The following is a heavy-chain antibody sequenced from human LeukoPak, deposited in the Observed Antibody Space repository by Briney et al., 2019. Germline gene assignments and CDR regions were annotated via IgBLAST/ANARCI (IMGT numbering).Heavy chain of an antibody. D-gene: IGHD3-10*01. J-gene: IGHJ3*02. CDR3: ARPPIFMVGRVIGPLDAFDI. Sequence: PSETLSLTCTVSGGSLSGTNFYWGWIRQPPGKGLEWITSIYYSGANYYYQSFQSRVTVSVDTSQNQFSLKLGSVAAADTAVYYCARPPIFMVGRVIGPLDAFDIWGQRTMVTVS. V-gene: IGHV4-39*01. CDR1: GGSLSGTNFY. CDR2: IYYSGAN.